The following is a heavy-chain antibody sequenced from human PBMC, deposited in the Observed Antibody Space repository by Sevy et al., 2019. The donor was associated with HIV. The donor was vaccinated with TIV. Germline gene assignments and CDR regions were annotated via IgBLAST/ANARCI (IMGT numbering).Heavy chain of an antibody. D-gene: IGHD2-15*01. CDR2: MNPNSGNT. V-gene: IGHV1-8*01. CDR1: GYTFTSYD. CDR3: ARVRDRYCSGTSCSKNWFDP. J-gene: IGHJ5*01. Sequence: ASVKVSCEASGYTFTSYDINWVRQATGQGLEWMGWMNPNSGNTGYAQKFQGRVTMTRNTSISTAYMELSSLRSEDTAVYYCARVRDRYCSGTSCSKNWFDPWGQGTLVTVS.